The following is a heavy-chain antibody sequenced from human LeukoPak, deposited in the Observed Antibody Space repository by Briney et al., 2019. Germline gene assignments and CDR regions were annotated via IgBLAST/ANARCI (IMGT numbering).Heavy chain of an antibody. V-gene: IGHV4-59*01. CDR1: GGSISSYY. CDR3: ARDRAAHCSSTSCYVRYFDL. Sequence: SETLSLTCTVSGGSISSYYWSWIRQPPGKGLEWIGYIYYSGSTNYNPSLKSRVTISVDTSKNQFSLKLSSVTAADTAVYYCARDRAAHCSSTSCYVRYFDLWGRGTLVTVSS. J-gene: IGHJ2*01. D-gene: IGHD2-2*01. CDR2: IYYSGST.